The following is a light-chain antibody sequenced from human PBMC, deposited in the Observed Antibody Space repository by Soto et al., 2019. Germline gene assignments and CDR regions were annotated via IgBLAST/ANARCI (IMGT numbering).Light chain of an antibody. V-gene: IGKV3-11*01. CDR1: QSVSSY. J-gene: IGKJ2*01. CDR3: EQRRNWPYT. Sequence: EIVLTQSPATLSLSPGERATLSCRASQSVSSYLAWYQQKPGQAPRLLIYDASNRATGIPARFSGSGSGTGLTLTSSSLESEDFVVYYCEQRRNWPYTFGQGTKLEIK. CDR2: DAS.